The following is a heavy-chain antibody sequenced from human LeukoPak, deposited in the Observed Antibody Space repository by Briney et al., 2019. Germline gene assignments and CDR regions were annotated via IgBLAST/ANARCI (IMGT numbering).Heavy chain of an antibody. CDR1: GYTFTGYY. CDR3: ARSSDNLP. Sequence: ASVKVSCKASGYTFTGYYMHWVRRAPGQGLEWMGWINPNSGGTNYAQKFQGRVTMTRDTSISTAYMELSSLRFDDTAVYYCARSSDNLPWGQGTLVTVSS. J-gene: IGHJ4*02. CDR2: INPNSGGT. V-gene: IGHV1-2*02. D-gene: IGHD3-9*01.